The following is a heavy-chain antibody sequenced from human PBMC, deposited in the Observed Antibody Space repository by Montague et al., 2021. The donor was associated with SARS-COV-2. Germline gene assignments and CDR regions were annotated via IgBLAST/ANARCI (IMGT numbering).Heavy chain of an antibody. CDR1: GFTLTNRC. J-gene: IGHJ6*02. Sequence: LRLSCAASGFTLTNRCRSWGRQAQGGGVEVWANITQDGGEGNYVASVRGRFTISRDNARNSLYLQMNSLRGDDTAVYYCARGSPGIGMDVWGQGTTVTVFS. V-gene: IGHV3-7*01. CDR2: ITQDGGEG. D-gene: IGHD1-26*01. CDR3: ARGSPGIGMDV.